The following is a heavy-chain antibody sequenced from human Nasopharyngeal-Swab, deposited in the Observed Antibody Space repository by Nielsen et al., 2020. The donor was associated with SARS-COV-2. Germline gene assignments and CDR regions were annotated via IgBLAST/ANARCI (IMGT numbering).Heavy chain of an antibody. CDR3: ASEGTYCSGGSCYVY. V-gene: IGHV3-21*01. Sequence: WIRQPPGKGLEWVSGISGSGGHIHYADSVRGRFTISRDNAKNSLYLQMNSLRAEDTAVYYCASEGTYCSGGSCYVYWGQGTLVTVSS. J-gene: IGHJ4*02. D-gene: IGHD2-15*01. CDR2: ISGSGGHI.